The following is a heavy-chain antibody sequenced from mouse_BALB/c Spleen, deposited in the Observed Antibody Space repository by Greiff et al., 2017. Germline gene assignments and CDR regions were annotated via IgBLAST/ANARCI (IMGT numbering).Heavy chain of an antibody. CDR1: GYTFTSYV. Sequence: EVQLQQSGPELVKPGASVKMSCKASGYTFTSYVMHWVKQKPGQGLEWIGYINPYNDGTKYNEKFKGKATLTSDKSSSTAYMELSSLTSEDSAVYYCARAPLTGPFAYWGQGTLVTVSA. V-gene: IGHV1-14*01. CDR3: ARAPLTGPFAY. D-gene: IGHD4-1*01. J-gene: IGHJ3*01. CDR2: INPYNDGT.